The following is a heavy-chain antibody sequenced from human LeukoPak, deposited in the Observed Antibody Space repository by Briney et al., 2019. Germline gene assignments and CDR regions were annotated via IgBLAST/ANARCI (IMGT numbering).Heavy chain of an antibody. J-gene: IGHJ4*02. D-gene: IGHD2-2*01. V-gene: IGHV4-31*03. CDR3: ASFVVVVPAAKRPPQDFDY. CDR1: GGSISSGGYY. Sequence: SQTLSLTCTVSGGSISSGGYYWSWIRQHPGKGLEWIGYIYYSGSTYYNPSLKSRVTISVDTSKNQFSLKLSSVTAADTAVCYCASFVVVVPAAKRPPQDFDYWGQGTLVTVSS. CDR2: IYYSGST.